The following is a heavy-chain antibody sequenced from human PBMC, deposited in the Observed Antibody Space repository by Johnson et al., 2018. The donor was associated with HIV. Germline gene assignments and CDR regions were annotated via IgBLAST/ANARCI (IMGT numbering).Heavy chain of an antibody. CDR1: GFTFADFA. D-gene: IGHD1-26*01. CDR2: ISWDGGRT. Sequence: VQLVETGGGLIQAAGSLRLSCVASGFTFADFAMHWVRQAPGKGLEWVSLISWDGGRTYYADSVKGRFTISRDNRKNSLYLQMNSLRPEDTALYYCAKDPPGSWGQGTMVTVSS. V-gene: IGHV3-43D*03. J-gene: IGHJ3*01. CDR3: AKDPPGS.